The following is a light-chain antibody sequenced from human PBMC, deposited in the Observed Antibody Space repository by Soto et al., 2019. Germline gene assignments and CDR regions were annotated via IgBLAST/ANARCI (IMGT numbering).Light chain of an antibody. CDR3: QQFGTSPLVT. Sequence: ETVLTQSPATLSLSPGENAILSCRASQSVSNYLAWYQQKPGQAPRLLIHGVSSRATGIPDRFSGSGSGTDFILTISRLEPEDFAVYYCQQFGTSPLVTFGPGTKVDIK. J-gene: IGKJ3*01. CDR1: QSVSNY. V-gene: IGKV3-20*01. CDR2: GVS.